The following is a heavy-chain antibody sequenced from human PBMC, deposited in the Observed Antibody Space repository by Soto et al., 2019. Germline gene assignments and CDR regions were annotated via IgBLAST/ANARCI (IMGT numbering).Heavy chain of an antibody. V-gene: IGHV4-30-2*01. CDR1: GGSISSGGYS. D-gene: IGHD5-12*01. J-gene: IGHJ4*02. CDR2: IYHSGST. Sequence: QLQLQESGSGLVKPSQTLSLTCAVSGGSISSGGYSWSWIRQPPGKGLEWIGYIYHSGSTYYNPSLKRRHPKSVDRSKNQCSLKLSSVTDADTAVYYCAGGPGVARNYWGQGTLVTVSS. CDR3: AGGPGVARNY.